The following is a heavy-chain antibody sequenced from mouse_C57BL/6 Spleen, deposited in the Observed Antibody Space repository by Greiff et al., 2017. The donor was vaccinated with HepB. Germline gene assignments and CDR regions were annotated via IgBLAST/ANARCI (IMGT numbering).Heavy chain of an antibody. V-gene: IGHV1-53*01. CDR3: ARGDYDVYWYFDV. CDR2: INPSNGGT. D-gene: IGHD2-4*01. J-gene: IGHJ1*03. CDR1: GYTFTSYW. Sequence: QVQLKQPGTELVKPGASVKLSCKASGYTFTSYWMHWVKQRPGQGLEWIGNINPSNGGTNYNEKFKSKATLTVDKSSSTAYMQLSSLTSEDSAVYYCARGDYDVYWYFDVWGTGTTVTVSS.